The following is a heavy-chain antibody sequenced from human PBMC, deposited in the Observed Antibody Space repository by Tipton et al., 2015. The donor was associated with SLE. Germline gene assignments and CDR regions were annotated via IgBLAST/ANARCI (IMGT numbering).Heavy chain of an antibody. J-gene: IGHJ4*02. CDR3: ARFEVIVPRD. D-gene: IGHD2-2*01. V-gene: IGHV4-39*07. CDR1: GGSISSSSYY. Sequence: TLSLTCTVSGGSISSSSYYWGWIRQPPGKGLEWIGSIYYSGSTNYNPSLKTRVTISVDTSKNQFSLKLSSVTAADTAVYYCARFEVIVPRDWGQGTLVTVSS. CDR2: IYYSGST.